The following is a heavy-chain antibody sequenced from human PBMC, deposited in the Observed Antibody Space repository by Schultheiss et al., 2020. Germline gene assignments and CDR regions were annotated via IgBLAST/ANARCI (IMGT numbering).Heavy chain of an antibody. V-gene: IGHV3-23*01. CDR1: GFSVSSNY. J-gene: IGHJ4*02. CDR2: VSGSGGST. CDR3: AKDSSGDIVATIAY. Sequence: ESLKISCAASGFSVSSNYMSWVRQAPGKGLEWLSTVSGSGGSTYYADSVKGRFTIFRDNSKNTLYLQMNSLRAEDTSVYYCAKDSSGDIVATIAYWGAGGLGTV. D-gene: IGHD5-12*01.